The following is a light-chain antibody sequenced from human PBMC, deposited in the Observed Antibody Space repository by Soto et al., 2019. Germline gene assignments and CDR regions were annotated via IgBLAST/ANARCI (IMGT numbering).Light chain of an antibody. V-gene: IGKV3-15*01. Sequence: EIVMTQSPATLSVSPGERATLSCRASQSVSSSLAWYQQKPGQAPRLLIFGASVRATDIPARFSGSGTGTEFTLTVSSLQSEDFAVYYCRQYNNWPRTFGQGTKLEIK. CDR1: QSVSSS. CDR2: GAS. J-gene: IGKJ2*01. CDR3: RQYNNWPRT.